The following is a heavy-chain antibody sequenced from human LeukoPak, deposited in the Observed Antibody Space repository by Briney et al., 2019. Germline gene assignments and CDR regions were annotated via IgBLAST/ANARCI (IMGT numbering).Heavy chain of an antibody. CDR3: ARDRGILTGYYSYYYYYMDV. Sequence: ASVKVSCKASGYTFTSYYMHWVRQAPGQGLEWMGIINPSGGSTSYAQKFQGRVTMTRDMSTSTAYMELSSLRSEDTAVYYCARDRGILTGYYSYYYYYMDVWGKGTTVTISS. D-gene: IGHD3-9*01. CDR1: GYTFTSYY. CDR2: INPSGGST. V-gene: IGHV1-46*01. J-gene: IGHJ6*03.